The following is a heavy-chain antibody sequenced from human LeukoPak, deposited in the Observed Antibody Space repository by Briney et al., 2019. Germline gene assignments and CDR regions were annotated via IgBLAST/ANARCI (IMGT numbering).Heavy chain of an antibody. CDR3: AKDRPHGSSDWYPFDL. D-gene: IGHD2-21*02. J-gene: IGHJ2*01. V-gene: IGHV4-59*01. CDR2: IYYSGST. CDR1: GGSINGYY. Sequence: PSETLSLTCTVSGGSINGYYWSWIRQPPGKGLEWIAWIYYSGSTNYNPSLKSRVTISVDTSNNQFSLKLSSVTAADTAVYYCAKDRPHGSSDWYPFDLWGRGTLVTVSS.